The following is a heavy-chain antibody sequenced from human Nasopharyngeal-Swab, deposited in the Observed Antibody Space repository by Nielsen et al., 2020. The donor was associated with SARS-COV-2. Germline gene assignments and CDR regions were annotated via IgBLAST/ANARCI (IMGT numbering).Heavy chain of an antibody. J-gene: IGHJ4*02. D-gene: IGHD5-12*01. CDR3: AREGYSGYDSFYFDY. CDR1: GFTFSSYW. Sequence: GGSLKISCAASGFTFSSYWMSWVRQAPGKGLEWVANIKQDGSEKYYVDSVKGRFTISRDNAKNSLYLQMNSLRAEDTAVYYCAREGYSGYDSFYFDYWGQGTLVTVSS. V-gene: IGHV3-7*01. CDR2: IKQDGSEK.